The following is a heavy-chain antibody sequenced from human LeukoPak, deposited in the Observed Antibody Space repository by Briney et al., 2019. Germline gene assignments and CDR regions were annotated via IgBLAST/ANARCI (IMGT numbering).Heavy chain of an antibody. J-gene: IGHJ4*02. Sequence: PSETLSLTCSVSGGSISSNRHFWGWIRQPPGKGLEWIGSMFHVGYTYYNPSLKSRVTISVDTSKNQFSLKLSSVTAADTAVYYCARGKRSRGYYFDYWGQGTLVTVSS. V-gene: IGHV4-39*07. D-gene: IGHD3-3*01. CDR1: GGSISSNRHF. CDR2: MFHVGYT. CDR3: ARGKRSRGYYFDY.